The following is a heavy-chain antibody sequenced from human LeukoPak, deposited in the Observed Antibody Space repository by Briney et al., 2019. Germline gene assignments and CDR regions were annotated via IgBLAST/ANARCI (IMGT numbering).Heavy chain of an antibody. V-gene: IGHV4-38-2*01. J-gene: IGHJ4*02. D-gene: IGHD4-11*01. CDR2: IFYSGNT. Sequence: SETLSLTCAVSGYSISSGYYWGRIRQPPGKGLEWIGYIFYSGNTKYSPSLESRVTISVDTSKNHFALNLKSVTAADTAVYYCARLSTYSHFDFGGQGTLVTVSS. CDR1: GYSISSGYY. CDR3: ARLSTYSHFDF.